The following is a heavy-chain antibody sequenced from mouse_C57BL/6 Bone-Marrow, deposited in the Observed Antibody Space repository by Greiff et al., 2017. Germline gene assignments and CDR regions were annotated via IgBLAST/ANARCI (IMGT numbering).Heavy chain of an antibody. V-gene: IGHV3-6*01. Sequence: EVQRVESGPGLVKPSQSLSLTCSVTGYSITSGYYWNWIRQFPGNKLEWMGYISYDGSNNYNPSLKNRISITRDTSKNQFFLKLNSVTTEDTATYYCAREDYGNYHWGQGTTLTVSS. CDR1: GYSITSGYY. J-gene: IGHJ2*01. CDR3: AREDYGNYH. CDR2: ISYDGSN. D-gene: IGHD2-1*01.